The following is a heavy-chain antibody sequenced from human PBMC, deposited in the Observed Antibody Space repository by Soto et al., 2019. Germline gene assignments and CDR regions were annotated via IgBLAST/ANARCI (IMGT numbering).Heavy chain of an antibody. CDR1: GGSLSRGGYY. CDR2: ISYNGNT. CDR3: ARVADDYINYHPFRLFVL. Sequence: QVQLQESGPGLVKPSQTLSLTCTVSGGSLSRGGYYWTWIRQHPGKGLEWIGHISYNGNTLYEPSLRSPVDISVDISKSHFSLRLSCVTAADTAVYFCARVADDYINYHPFRLFVLWGQGTLVTVSS. J-gene: IGHJ4*02. V-gene: IGHV4-31*01. D-gene: IGHD4-4*01.